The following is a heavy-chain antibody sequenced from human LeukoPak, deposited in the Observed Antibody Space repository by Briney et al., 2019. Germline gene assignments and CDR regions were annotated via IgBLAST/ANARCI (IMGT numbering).Heavy chain of an antibody. CDR1: GYTFTSYY. J-gene: IGHJ4*02. CDR3: ARGPGDFYDTGGYYYVPDY. Sequence: GASVKVSCKASGYTFTSYYMHWVRQAPGQGLEWMGIINPSGGSTSYAQKFQGRVTITTDESTSTAYMELSSLRSEDTAVYYCARGPGDFYDTGGYYYVPDYWGQGTLVTVSS. D-gene: IGHD3-22*01. V-gene: IGHV1-46*01. CDR2: INPSGGST.